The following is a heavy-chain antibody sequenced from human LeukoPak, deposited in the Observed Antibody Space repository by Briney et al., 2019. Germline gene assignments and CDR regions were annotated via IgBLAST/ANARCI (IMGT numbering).Heavy chain of an antibody. D-gene: IGHD5-12*01. V-gene: IGHV3-30*03. CDR1: GFTFSSYG. CDR2: ISYDGSNK. Sequence: GGSLRLSCAASGFTFSSYGMHWVRQAPGKGLEWVAVISYDGSNKYYADSVKGRFTISRDNSKNTLYLQMNSLRAEDTAVYYCARDRGYSGYDSPDYWGQGSLVTISS. J-gene: IGHJ4*02. CDR3: ARDRGYSGYDSPDY.